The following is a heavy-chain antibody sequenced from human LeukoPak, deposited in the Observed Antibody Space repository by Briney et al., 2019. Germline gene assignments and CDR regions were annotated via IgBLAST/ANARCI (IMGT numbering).Heavy chain of an antibody. CDR2: INPNSGGT. CDR3: AREYDFWTGTDFSRGWLDP. J-gene: IGHJ5*02. D-gene: IGHD3-3*01. Sequence: GASVKVSCKASGYTFTGYYMHWVRQAPGQGLEWMGWINPNSGGTNYAQKFQGRVTMTRDTSISTAYMELSRLRSDDTAVYYCAREYDFWTGTDFSRGWLDPWGQGIVVTVSS. CDR1: GYTFTGYY. V-gene: IGHV1-2*02.